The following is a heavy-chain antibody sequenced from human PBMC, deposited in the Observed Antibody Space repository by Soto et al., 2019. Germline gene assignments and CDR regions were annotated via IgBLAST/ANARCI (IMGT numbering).Heavy chain of an antibody. Sequence: SETLSLTCAVSGGSVSSSHYYWGWIRQPPGKGLEWITIIFYSGNTYYNPSLKSRVTISVDTSKNQFSLKLSSVTAADTAVYYCASGVAVADSQKYNAMDVWGQGTPVTVSS. D-gene: IGHD6-19*01. V-gene: IGHV4-39*01. CDR1: GGSVSSSHYY. CDR3: ASGVAVADSQKYNAMDV. CDR2: IFYSGNT. J-gene: IGHJ6*02.